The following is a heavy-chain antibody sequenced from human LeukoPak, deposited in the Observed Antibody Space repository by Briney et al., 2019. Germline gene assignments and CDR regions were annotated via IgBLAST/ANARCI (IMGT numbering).Heavy chain of an antibody. D-gene: IGHD5-12*01. CDR2: IYPGDSDT. CDR3: ARRGSPFKGGSFYYGMDV. CDR1: GYSFTSYW. J-gene: IGHJ6*02. Sequence: GESLQISCKGSGYSFTSYWIGWVRQMPGKGLEWMGIIYPGDSDTRYSPSFQGQVTISADKSISTAYLQWSSLKASDTAMYYCARRGSPFKGGSFYYGMDVWGQGTTVTVSS. V-gene: IGHV5-51*01.